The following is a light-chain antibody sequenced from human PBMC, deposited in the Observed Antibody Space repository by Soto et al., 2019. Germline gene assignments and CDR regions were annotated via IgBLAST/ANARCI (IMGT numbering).Light chain of an antibody. Sequence: EIVLTQSPGTLSLSPGERATPFCRASQTITTSQLAWYQQKPGQAPRLLIYGASTRATGIPARFSGSGSGTEFTLTISSLQSEDFAVYYCQQYNNWPPITFGQGTRLEIK. V-gene: IGKV3-15*01. CDR2: GAS. J-gene: IGKJ5*01. CDR1: QTITTS. CDR3: QQYNNWPPIT.